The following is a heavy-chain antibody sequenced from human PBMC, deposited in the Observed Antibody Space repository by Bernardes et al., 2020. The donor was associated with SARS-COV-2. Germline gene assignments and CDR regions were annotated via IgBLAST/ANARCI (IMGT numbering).Heavy chain of an antibody. Sequence: GGSLRLSCAASGFTFSRNTMNWVRQAPGKGLEWVSYISSSSSTIDYADSVKGRFTISRDNAKNSLYLQMNSLRAEDTAVYYCARSKGMDVWGQGTTVTVSS. J-gene: IGHJ6*02. CDR1: GFTFSRNT. CDR2: ISSSSSTI. CDR3: ARSKGMDV. V-gene: IGHV3-48*01.